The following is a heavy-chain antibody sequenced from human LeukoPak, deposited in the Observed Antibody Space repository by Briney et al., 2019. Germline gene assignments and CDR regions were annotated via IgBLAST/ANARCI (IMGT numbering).Heavy chain of an antibody. CDR1: GGSIPISTYY. CDR3: ADYGTYGFFDI. V-gene: IGHV4-39*07. Sequence: SETLCLTCTVSGGSIPISTYYWGWVRQPPGKGLEWIGEIYHSGSTNYNPSLKSRVTISVDKSKNQFSLKLSSVTAADTAVYYCADYGTYGFFDIWGQGTMVTVSS. D-gene: IGHD3-16*01. CDR2: IYHSGST. J-gene: IGHJ3*02.